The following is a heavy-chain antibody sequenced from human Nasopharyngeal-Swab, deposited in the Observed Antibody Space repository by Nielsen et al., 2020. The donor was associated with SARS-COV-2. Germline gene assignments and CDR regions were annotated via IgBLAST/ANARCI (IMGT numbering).Heavy chain of an antibody. D-gene: IGHD2-15*01. J-gene: IGHJ6*02. Sequence: ASVKVSCKASGYTFTSYGISWVRQAPGQGLEWMGWISAYNGNTNYAQKLQGRVTMTTDTSTSTAYMELRSLRSDDTAVYYCARAWNNSDIVVVVAATGYYYGMDVWGQGTTVTVSS. V-gene: IGHV1-18*01. CDR2: ISAYNGNT. CDR3: ARAWNNSDIVVVVAATGYYYGMDV. CDR1: GYTFTSYG.